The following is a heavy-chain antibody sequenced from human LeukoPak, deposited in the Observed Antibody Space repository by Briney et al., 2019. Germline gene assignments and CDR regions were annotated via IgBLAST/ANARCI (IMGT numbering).Heavy chain of an antibody. CDR3: ARLLHDWFDS. D-gene: IGHD4-11*01. J-gene: IGHJ5*01. V-gene: IGHV4-59*08. CDR2: IYYRGSA. CDR1: GGSISTYS. Sequence: SETLSLTCTVSGGSISTYSWSWIRQPPGKGLEWLGYIYYRGSANYNPSLKSRVTISIDTSKNQFSLKLTSVTAADTAVYYCARLLHDWFDSWGQGTLVTVSS.